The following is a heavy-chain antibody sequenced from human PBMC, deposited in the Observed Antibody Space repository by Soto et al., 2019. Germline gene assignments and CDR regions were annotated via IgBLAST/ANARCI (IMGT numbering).Heavy chain of an antibody. V-gene: IGHV3-13*01. CDR3: TRKTPPTGMEV. D-gene: IGHD3-9*01. J-gene: IGHJ6*02. CDR1: GFTLSSYD. CDR2: IGSGGDT. Sequence: EVQLVESGGGLVQPGGSLRLSCAASGFTLSSYDIHWVRQARGEGLAWVSGIGSGGDTHSADSVKGRFIISKEDGKNSFYLQMNNLRVWDTAVYYCTRKTPPTGMEVWGQGATVTVSS.